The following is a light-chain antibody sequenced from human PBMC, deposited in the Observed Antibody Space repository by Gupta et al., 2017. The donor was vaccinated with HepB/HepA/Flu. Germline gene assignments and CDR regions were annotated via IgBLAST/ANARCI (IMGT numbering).Light chain of an antibody. J-gene: IGLJ2*01. V-gene: IGLV1-40*01. CDR1: SANIGAEYA. CDR3: QASDSSMRGVV. Sequence: VTISCTASSANIGAEYAVVWDQQLPGKAPKRLNDCVTNRPSGVPDRFSASKAGTSDSLVITGLQAEDEADYYCQASDSSMRGVVFGGGSKLKVL. CDR2: CVT.